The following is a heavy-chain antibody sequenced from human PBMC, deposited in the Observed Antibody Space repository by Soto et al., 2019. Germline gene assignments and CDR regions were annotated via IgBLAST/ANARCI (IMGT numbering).Heavy chain of an antibody. Sequence: PAGSLRLSCAASGFTFSSYAMHWVRQAPGKGLEWVAVISYDGSNKYYADSVKGRFTISRDNSKNTLYLQMNSLRAEDTAVYYCARAGYYYYGMDVWGQGTTVTV. J-gene: IGHJ6*02. CDR2: ISYDGSNK. CDR3: ARAGYYYYGMDV. CDR1: GFTFSSYA. V-gene: IGHV3-30-3*01.